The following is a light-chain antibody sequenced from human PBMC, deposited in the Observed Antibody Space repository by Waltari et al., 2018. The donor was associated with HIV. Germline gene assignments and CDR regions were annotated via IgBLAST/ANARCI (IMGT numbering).Light chain of an antibody. CDR3: QQYGDSPMYT. CDR2: GTS. Sequence: EIVLTQSPDTLSLSPGERATLSCRASQSVGSTFLAWYQQKPGQAPRLLVYGTSRRATGIPDRFSGSGSGTDFTLAINRLEPEDFAVYYCQQYGDSPMYTFGQGTRLDIK. V-gene: IGKV3-20*01. J-gene: IGKJ2*01. CDR1: QSVGSTF.